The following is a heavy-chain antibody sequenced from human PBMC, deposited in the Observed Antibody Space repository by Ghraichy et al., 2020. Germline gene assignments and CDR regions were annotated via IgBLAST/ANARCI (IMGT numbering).Heavy chain of an antibody. CDR2: IYYGGST. D-gene: IGHD1/OR15-1a*01. CDR1: GGSLSSSSAY. CDR3: AGYSSGTMFDS. J-gene: IGHJ4*02. V-gene: IGHV4-39*01. Sequence: SETLSLTCTVSGGSLSSSSAYWGWIRQPPGKGLEYIGTIYYGGSTFYNPSLRSRVTISVDTSKSQFSLKLSSVTAADTALYFCAGYSSGTMFDSWGQGTPVTVSS.